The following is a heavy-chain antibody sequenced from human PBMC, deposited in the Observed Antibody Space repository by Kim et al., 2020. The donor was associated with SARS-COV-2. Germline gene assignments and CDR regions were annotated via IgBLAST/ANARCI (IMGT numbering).Heavy chain of an antibody. V-gene: IGHV3-7*01. Sequence: GGSLRLSCAASGFTFSTYWMNWVRQAPGKGLEWVANIKQDGSEKYYVASVKGRFTISTDNAKNSLYLQMNSLRAEDTAVYYCARGSAGRYYYYYGLDVWGQGTTVTVSS. CDR3: ARGSAGRYYYYYGLDV. CDR1: GFTFSTYW. CDR2: IKQDGSEK. D-gene: IGHD6-13*01. J-gene: IGHJ6*02.